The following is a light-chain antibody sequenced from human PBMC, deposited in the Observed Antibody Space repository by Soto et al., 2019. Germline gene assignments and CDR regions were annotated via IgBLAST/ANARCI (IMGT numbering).Light chain of an antibody. V-gene: IGKV3-15*01. CDR3: QQFYTWPQT. CDR1: QSVDNN. CDR2: GAS. J-gene: IGKJ1*01. Sequence: ETVLTQSPATLSVSPGERATLSCRASQSVDNNLAWYQQKPGQAPRLLIYGASTRATGIPARFSGGGSGTDFTLTISSLQSEDFAVYFCQQFYTWPQTFGHGTKVDIK.